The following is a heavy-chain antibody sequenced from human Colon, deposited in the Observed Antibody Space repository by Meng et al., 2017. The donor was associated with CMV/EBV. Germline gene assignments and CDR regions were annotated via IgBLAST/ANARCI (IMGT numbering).Heavy chain of an antibody. CDR2: IGGRDDTT. J-gene: IGHJ4*02. V-gene: IGHV3-23*01. CDR1: GFTFSSYA. D-gene: IGHD3-3*01. Sequence: LSLTCAASGFTFSSYAMGWVRQAPGKGLQWVSDIGGRDDTTFYADSVKGRFSISRDNSKNTLYLQMNSLRVEDTAIYYCAKHDYDFWTGYNLYFGYWGQGAVVTVSS. CDR3: AKHDYDFWTGYNLYFGY.